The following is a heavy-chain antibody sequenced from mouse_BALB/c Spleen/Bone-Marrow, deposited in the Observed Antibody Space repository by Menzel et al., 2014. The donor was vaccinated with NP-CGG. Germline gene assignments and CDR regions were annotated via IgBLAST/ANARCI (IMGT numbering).Heavy chain of an antibody. CDR3: AREGYGNCVWDV. V-gene: IGHV14-3*02. D-gene: IGHD2-10*02. CDR2: IDPANGNT. CDR1: GFNIKDTY. J-gene: IGHJ1*01. Sequence: VQLQQSGAELVKPGASVKLSCTASGFNIKDTYMHWVKQRPEQGLEWIGNIDPANGNTKYDPKFQGKATITADTSSSTAYLQLSSLTSEDTAVYYCAREGYGNCVWDVWGAGTTVTVSS.